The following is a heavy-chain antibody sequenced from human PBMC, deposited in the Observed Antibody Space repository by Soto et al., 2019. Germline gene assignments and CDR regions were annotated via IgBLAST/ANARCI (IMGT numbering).Heavy chain of an antibody. CDR1: GFPFTSSS. Sequence: SVNVSCNASGFPFTSSSVQWVRQARVQLLELIGWIVVGSGNANYAQKFQERVTIYRDMSTSTAYMELSSLRSEDTAVYYCAASEYCSSTSCYRGGTVSYYYYGMDVWGQGTTVTVSS. D-gene: IGHD2-2*01. V-gene: IGHV1-58*01. CDR2: IVVGSGNA. CDR3: AASEYCSSTSCYRGGTVSYYYYGMDV. J-gene: IGHJ6*02.